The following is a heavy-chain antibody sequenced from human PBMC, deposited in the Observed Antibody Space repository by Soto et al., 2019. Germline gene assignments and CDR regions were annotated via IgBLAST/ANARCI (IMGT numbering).Heavy chain of an antibody. Sequence: PGGSLRLSCAASGFTFSGYWMSWVRQAPGKGLESVANIKHDGSEKNYADSVKGRFTISRDNSKNTLYLQMNSLRAEDTAVYYCAKTPIYGDFLFDYWGQGTLVTVSS. D-gene: IGHD4-17*01. CDR2: IKHDGSEK. CDR3: AKTPIYGDFLFDY. CDR1: GFTFSGYW. J-gene: IGHJ4*02. V-gene: IGHV3-7*01.